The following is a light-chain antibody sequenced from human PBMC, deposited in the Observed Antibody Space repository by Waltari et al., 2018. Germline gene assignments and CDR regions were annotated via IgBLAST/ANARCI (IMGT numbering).Light chain of an antibody. CDR2: AVS. V-gene: IGLV2-23*02. CDR3: SSYAGSSKGV. J-gene: IGLJ2*01. Sequence: QSALTQPASVSGSPGQSITISCTATSSDVGNYNRVPWYQQHPGKAPKLMIYAVSKRPSGVSDRFSGSKSGDMASLTISGLQPEDEAEYFCSSYAGSSKGVFGGGTKVTVL. CDR1: SSDVGNYNR.